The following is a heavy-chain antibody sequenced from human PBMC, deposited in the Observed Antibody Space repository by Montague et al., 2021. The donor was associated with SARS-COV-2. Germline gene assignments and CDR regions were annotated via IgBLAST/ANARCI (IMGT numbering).Heavy chain of an antibody. J-gene: IGHJ5*02. CDR2: SYYSGST. Sequence: SETLSLTCTVSRGSISSGGNYWSWIRQHPVKGLEWIGYSYYSGSTYYSPSLKSRVSISVDTSKNQFSLKLSSVTAADTAVYYCARGRRYSSTWYGALDPWGQGMQVTVSS. CDR3: ARGRRYSSTWYGALDP. CDR1: RGSISSGGNY. V-gene: IGHV4-31*03. D-gene: IGHD6-13*01.